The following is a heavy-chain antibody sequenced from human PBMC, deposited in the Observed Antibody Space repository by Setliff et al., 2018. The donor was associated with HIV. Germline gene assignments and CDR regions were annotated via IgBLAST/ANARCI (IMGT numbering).Heavy chain of an antibody. CDR2: IHYSGST. V-gene: IGHV4-59*12. CDR3: ARGLVVVTDSDYDTNYYYYYYMDV. Sequence: PSETLSLTCTVSGGSISSSYWTWTRQPPGKGLEWIGNIHYSGSTNYNPSFKSRVTISVDTSRSQFSLKLSSVTAADTAVYYCARGLVVVTDSDYDTNYYYYYYMDVWGKGTTVTVSS. CDR1: GGSISSSY. D-gene: IGHD5-12*01. J-gene: IGHJ6*03.